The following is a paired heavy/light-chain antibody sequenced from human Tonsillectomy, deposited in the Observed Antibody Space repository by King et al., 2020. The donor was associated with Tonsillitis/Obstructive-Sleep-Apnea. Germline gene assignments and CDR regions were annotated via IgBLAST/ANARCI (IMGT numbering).Light chain of an antibody. V-gene: IGLV3-21*01. J-gene: IGLJ1*01. CDR3: QVWDSNSDHPV. Sequence: SYMLTQPPSVSVAPGKTARITCGGNNIGSKSVHWYQQKPGQAPVLVIYYDSDRPSGIPERFSGSNSGNTATLTISRVEAGDEADYYCQVWDSNSDHPVFGTGTKVTVL. CDR2: YDS. CDR1: NIGSKS.
Heavy chain of an antibody. CDR1: GFTFSNSD. J-gene: IGHJ4*02. CDR2: VSWNGSRT. D-gene: IGHD2-15*01. CDR3: VKVVTTE. Sequence: VQLVESGGGLVEPGGSLRLSCAASGFTFSNSDMNWVRQAPGKGLEWVSGVSWNGSRTHYADSVKGRFIISRDNSRNFLYQQMNSLRPEDMAVYYCVKVVTTEWGQGTLVTVSS. V-gene: IGHV3-48*01.